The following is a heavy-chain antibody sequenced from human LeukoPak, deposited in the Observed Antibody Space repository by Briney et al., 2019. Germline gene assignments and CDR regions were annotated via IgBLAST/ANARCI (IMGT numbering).Heavy chain of an antibody. CDR2: IYPGDSDN. J-gene: IGHJ4*02. Sequence: GESLKISCKGSGYSFASYWIGWVRQMPGKGLEWMGIIYPGDSDNRYSPSFQGQVTISADESISTAYLQWSSLKASDTAMYYCARVSGSGSYYNEFDYWGQGTLVTVSS. CDR1: GYSFASYW. CDR3: ARVSGSGSYYNEFDY. D-gene: IGHD3-10*01. V-gene: IGHV5-51*01.